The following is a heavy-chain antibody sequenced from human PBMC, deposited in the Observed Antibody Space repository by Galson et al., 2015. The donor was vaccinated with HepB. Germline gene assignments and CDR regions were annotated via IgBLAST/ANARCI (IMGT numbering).Heavy chain of an antibody. Sequence: SLRLSCAASGFTFSSYSMNWVRQAPGKGLEWVSSISSSSSYIYYADSVKGRFTISRDNAKNSLYLQMNSLRAEDTAVYYCARDHKVGATVHRYYYYGMDVWGQGTTVTVSS. CDR3: ARDHKVGATVHRYYYYGMDV. V-gene: IGHV3-21*01. J-gene: IGHJ6*02. CDR2: ISSSSSYI. D-gene: IGHD1-26*01. CDR1: GFTFSSYS.